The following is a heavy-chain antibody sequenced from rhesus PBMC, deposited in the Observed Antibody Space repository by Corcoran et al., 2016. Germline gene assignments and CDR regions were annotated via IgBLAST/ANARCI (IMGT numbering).Heavy chain of an antibody. CDR3: ARDGGWSLNY. CDR1: GFPFSSYG. D-gene: IGHD2-21*01. Sequence: EVQLVESGGGLVQPGGSLSLSCAASGFPFSSYGMPWARQAPGKGLQWVSAINAGGGSTWSTDSVKGRFTISRENAKNTLYLQMDSLRAEDTAVYYCARDGGWSLNYWGQGVLVTVSS. V-gene: IGHV3-22*01. CDR2: INAGGGST. J-gene: IGHJ4*01.